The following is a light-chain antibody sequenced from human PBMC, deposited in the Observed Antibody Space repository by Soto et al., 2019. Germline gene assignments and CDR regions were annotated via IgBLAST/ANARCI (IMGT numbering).Light chain of an antibody. Sequence: EIVLTQSPATLSLSPGERATLSCRASQSVSRYLAWYQQKPGQAPRLLIYDASNRATGIPARFSGSGSGTDFTLTISSLEPEDFAVYSCQQRSNSPLTFGGGTKVVNK. J-gene: IGKJ4*01. CDR2: DAS. V-gene: IGKV3-11*01. CDR1: QSVSRY. CDR3: QQRSNSPLT.